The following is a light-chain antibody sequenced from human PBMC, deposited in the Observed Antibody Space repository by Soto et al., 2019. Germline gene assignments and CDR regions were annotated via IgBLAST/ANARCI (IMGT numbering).Light chain of an antibody. CDR2: GAS. Sequence: EIVLTQSPGTLSLSPGERATLSCRASQSVGSSYLAWYQQKPGQAPRLLIYGASSRATGIPDRFSGSGSGTDFTLTISRLEPEDFAVYYCQQYGSSPQVTFGGGTKVDIK. V-gene: IGKV3-20*01. J-gene: IGKJ4*01. CDR3: QQYGSSPQVT. CDR1: QSVGSSY.